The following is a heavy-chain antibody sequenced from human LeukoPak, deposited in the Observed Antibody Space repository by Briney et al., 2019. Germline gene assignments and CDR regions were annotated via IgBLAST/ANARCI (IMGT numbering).Heavy chain of an antibody. J-gene: IGHJ4*02. Sequence: ASVKVSCKVSGYTLTELSMHWVRQAPGKGLEWMGGFDPEDGETIYAQKFQGRVTMTRDTSISTAYMEVNRLRSDDTAVFYCARGGSSSTGWPFDYWGQGTLVTVSS. CDR2: FDPEDGET. CDR1: GYTLTELS. D-gene: IGHD6-13*01. CDR3: ARGGSSSTGWPFDY. V-gene: IGHV1-24*01.